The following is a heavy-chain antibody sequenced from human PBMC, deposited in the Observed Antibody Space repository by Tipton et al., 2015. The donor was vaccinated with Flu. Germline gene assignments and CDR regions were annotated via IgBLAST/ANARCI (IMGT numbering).Heavy chain of an antibody. D-gene: IGHD6-19*01. Sequence: SLRLSCAASGFSFSDYWMHWVRQAPGKGLEWVANINQDGSVNYYVDSVKGRFTISRDNAKNSLSLQMSSLRAEDTAVYYCARVPLEQWLDVSWFDTWGQGTLVTVSS. CDR3: ARVPLEQWLDVSWFDT. CDR1: GFSFSDYW. CDR2: INQDGSVN. J-gene: IGHJ5*02. V-gene: IGHV3-7*01.